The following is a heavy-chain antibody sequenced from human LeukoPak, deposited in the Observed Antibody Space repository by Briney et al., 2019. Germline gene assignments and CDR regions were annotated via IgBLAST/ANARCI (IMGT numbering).Heavy chain of an antibody. J-gene: IGHJ2*01. Sequence: SETLSLTCAVYGGSFSGCYWSWIRQPPGKGLEWIGEINHSGSTNYNPSLKSRVTISVDTSKNQFSLKLSSVTAADTAVYYCARGRVVQSLRWYFDLWGRGTLVTVSS. CDR1: GGSFSGCY. CDR2: INHSGST. CDR3: ARGRVVQSLRWYFDL. D-gene: IGHD2-2*01. V-gene: IGHV4-34*01.